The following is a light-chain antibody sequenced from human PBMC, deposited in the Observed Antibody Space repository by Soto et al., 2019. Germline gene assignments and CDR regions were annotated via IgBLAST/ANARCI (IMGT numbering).Light chain of an antibody. CDR1: SSDVGAYNY. V-gene: IGLV2-14*01. CDR2: EVS. CDR3: SPYTSSRTLV. J-gene: IGLJ1*01. Sequence: QSVLTQPASVSGSPGQSITISCTGTSSDVGAYNYVSWYQQHPGEAPKLMIYEVSNRPSGVSHRFSGSKSDNTASLTISGLQTDDEADYYCSPYTSSRTLVFGTGTKVTVL.